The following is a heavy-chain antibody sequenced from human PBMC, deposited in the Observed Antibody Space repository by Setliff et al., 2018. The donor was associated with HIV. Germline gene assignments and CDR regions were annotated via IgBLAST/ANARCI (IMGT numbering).Heavy chain of an antibody. J-gene: IGHJ4*02. CDR1: GYTFSGYY. Sequence: ASVKVSCKASGYTFSGYYLHWVRRAPGQGLEWMGWINPNSGATNYAQSFQGRVTMTRDTSISTAYMDLSSLTSDDTAVYYCAREARVGVWDYWGQGTLVTVSS. CDR2: INPNSGAT. D-gene: IGHD2-8*02. CDR3: AREARVGVWDY. V-gene: IGHV1-2*02.